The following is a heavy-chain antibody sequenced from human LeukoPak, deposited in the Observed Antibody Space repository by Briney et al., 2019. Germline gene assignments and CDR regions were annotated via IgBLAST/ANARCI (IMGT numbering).Heavy chain of an antibody. CDR1: GGSISSGDHY. V-gene: IGHV4-30-4*01. D-gene: IGHD2-2*01. CDR2: ITLYSDTT. J-gene: IGHJ4*02. Sequence: SETPSLTCSVSGGSISSGDHYWTWIRQPPGGGLEWMGFITLYSDTTSYNPSLKSRLMISIDTSKNQFSLTLTSVTAAGTAVYFCARGFGYDFADYWGQGILVTVSS. CDR3: ARGFGYDFADY.